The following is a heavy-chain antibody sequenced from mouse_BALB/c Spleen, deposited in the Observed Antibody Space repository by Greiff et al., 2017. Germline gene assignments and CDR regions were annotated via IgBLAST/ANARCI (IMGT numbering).Heavy chain of an antibody. CDR3: ASSYGNWAWFAY. V-gene: IGHV1-4*02. Sequence: QVQLQQSAAELARPGASVKMSCKASGYTFTSYTMHWVKQRPGQGLEWIGYINPSSGYTEYNQKFKDKTTLTADKSSSTAYMQLSSLTSEDSAVYYCASSYGNWAWFAYWGQGTLVTVSA. J-gene: IGHJ3*01. CDR2: INPSSGYT. D-gene: IGHD2-1*01. CDR1: GYTFTSYT.